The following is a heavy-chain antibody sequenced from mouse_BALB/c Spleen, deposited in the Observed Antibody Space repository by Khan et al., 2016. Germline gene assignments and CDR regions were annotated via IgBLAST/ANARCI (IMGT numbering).Heavy chain of an antibody. CDR2: ISSGGST. D-gene: IGHD1-1*01. Sequence: EVQLVESGGGLVKPGGSLKLSCAASGFTFSSYAMSWVRQTPEKRLEWVASISSGGSTYYPDSVKGRFTISRDNARNILYLQMSSLRSEDTAMYYCARGYYGSEGSAYWGQGTLVTVSA. CDR3: ARGYYGSEGSAY. V-gene: IGHV5-6-5*01. CDR1: GFTFSSYA. J-gene: IGHJ3*01.